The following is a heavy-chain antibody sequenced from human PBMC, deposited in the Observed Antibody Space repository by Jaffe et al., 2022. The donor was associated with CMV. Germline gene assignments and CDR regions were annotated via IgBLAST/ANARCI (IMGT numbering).Heavy chain of an antibody. Sequence: EVQLVQSGAEVKKPGESLRISCKGSGYSFASYWIIWVRQTPEKGLEYMGRIDPTDSYTNYSPSFQGHVTVSADKSITTAYLQWTSLKASDTAIYYCATALYRSGAISSRHPRARVTAFDLWGQGTVVIVSS. J-gene: IGHJ3*01. CDR1: GYSFASYW. CDR2: IDPTDSYT. CDR3: ATALYRSGAISSRHPRARVTAFDL. D-gene: IGHD2-8*02. V-gene: IGHV5-10-1*03.